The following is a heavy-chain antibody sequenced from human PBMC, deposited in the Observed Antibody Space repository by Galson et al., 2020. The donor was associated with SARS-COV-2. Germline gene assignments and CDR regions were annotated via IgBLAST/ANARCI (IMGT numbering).Heavy chain of an antibody. CDR2: LDYRGSS. D-gene: IGHD3-10*01. V-gene: IGHV4-59*08. CDR1: GGSISNYY. J-gene: IGHJ4*02. Sequence: SETLSLTCTVSGGSISNYYWSWIRQAPGKGLEWIGYLDYRGSSDSNPSLKSRVTMSLDTSKNQFFLNLNSVTAADTAVYYCARNPDSFVSGSQWLFDYWGQGILVIVSS. CDR3: ARNPDSFVSGSQWLFDY.